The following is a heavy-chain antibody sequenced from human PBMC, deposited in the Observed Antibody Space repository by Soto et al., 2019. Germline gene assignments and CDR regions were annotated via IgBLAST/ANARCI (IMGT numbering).Heavy chain of an antibody. CDR2: IGTSGTPT. J-gene: IGHJ6*02. CDR1: GFTFRNYA. D-gene: IGHD5-18*01. V-gene: IGHV3-23*01. Sequence: GGSLRLSCIASGFTFRNYAMAWVRQAPGEDLEWVSAIGTSGTPTLYADSVKSRFSISRDDSRNTVSLQMNSLGVEDTATYYCTRIPWSSRRDALDIWGQGTTVTSP. CDR3: TRIPWSSRRDALDI.